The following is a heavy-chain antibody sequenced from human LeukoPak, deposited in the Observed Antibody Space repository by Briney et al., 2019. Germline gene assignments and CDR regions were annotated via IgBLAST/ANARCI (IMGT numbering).Heavy chain of an antibody. Sequence: KFGESLKISCKGSGYRFLDYWIGWVRQMPGKGPELMGLIFPHDSDTKYSPSFEGQVTISVDKSMSTAYVQWGSLRASDTAIYYCAKFGIRGCISRTRCYTSFFYYGMDVWGQGTTVTVSS. CDR2: IFPHDSDT. CDR1: GYRFLDYW. V-gene: IGHV5-51*01. D-gene: IGHD2-2*02. CDR3: AKFGIRGCISRTRCYTSFFYYGMDV. J-gene: IGHJ6*02.